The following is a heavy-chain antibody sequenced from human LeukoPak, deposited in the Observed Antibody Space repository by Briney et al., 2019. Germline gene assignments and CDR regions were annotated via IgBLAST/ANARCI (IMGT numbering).Heavy chain of an antibody. V-gene: IGHV3-21*01. Sequence: PGGSLRLSCAASGFTFSSYSMNWVRQAPGKGLEWVSSISSSSYIYYADSVKGRFTISRDNAKNSLYLQMNSLRAEDTAVYYCARSDDYVWGSYRYPNYWGQGTLVTVSS. J-gene: IGHJ4*02. CDR1: GFTFSSYS. CDR3: ARSDDYVWGSYRYPNY. CDR2: ISSSSYI. D-gene: IGHD3-16*02.